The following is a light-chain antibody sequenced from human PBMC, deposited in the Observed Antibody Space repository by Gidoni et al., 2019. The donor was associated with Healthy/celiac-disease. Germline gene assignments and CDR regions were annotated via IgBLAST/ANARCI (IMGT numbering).Light chain of an antibody. V-gene: IGLV6-57*01. CDR2: EDN. CDR3: QSMRV. Sequence: NFMLTQPHSFSESPGKTVTIACPRSSGSSASNYVQWYQQRPGSSPTTVIYEDNKRPSGVPDRFSGSIDSSSNSASLTISGLKTEDEAEYYCQSMRVFGGGTKLTVL. J-gene: IGLJ3*02. CDR1: SGSSASNY.